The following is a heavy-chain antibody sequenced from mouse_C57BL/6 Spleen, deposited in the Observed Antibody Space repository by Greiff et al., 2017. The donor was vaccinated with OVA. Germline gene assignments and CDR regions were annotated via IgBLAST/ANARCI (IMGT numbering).Heavy chain of an antibody. J-gene: IGHJ1*03. CDR3: ARRSIPWYYDV. Sequence: QVQLQQPGAELVRPGSSVKLSCKASGYTFTSYWMHWVKQRPIQGLEWIGNIDPSDSETHYNQKFKDKATLTVDKSSSTAYMQLSSLTSEDSAVYYCARRSIPWYYDVWGTGTTVTVSS. D-gene: IGHD2-10*02. CDR2: IDPSDSET. CDR1: GYTFTSYW. V-gene: IGHV1-52*01.